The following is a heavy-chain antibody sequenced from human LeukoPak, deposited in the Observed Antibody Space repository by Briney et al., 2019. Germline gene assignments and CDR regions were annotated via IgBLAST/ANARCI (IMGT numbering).Heavy chain of an antibody. CDR1: GGSISSYY. CDR2: IYTSGNT. Sequence: SETLSLTCTVSGGSISSYYWSWIRQPAGKGLEWIGRIYTSGNTNYNPSLKSRVTLSVDTSRNQFSLKLTSVTAADTAVYYCARGFSYGLVDYWGQGTLVTVSS. D-gene: IGHD5-18*01. V-gene: IGHV4-4*07. J-gene: IGHJ4*02. CDR3: ARGFSYGLVDY.